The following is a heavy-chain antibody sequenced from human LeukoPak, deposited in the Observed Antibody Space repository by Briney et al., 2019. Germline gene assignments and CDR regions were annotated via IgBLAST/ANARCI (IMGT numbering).Heavy chain of an antibody. CDR2: IKTETDGGTT. J-gene: IGHJ4*02. CDR1: GFIFSNAW. V-gene: IGHV3-15*01. CDR3: TTPQLWFGGALGY. D-gene: IGHD3-10*01. Sequence: GGSLRRSCVGSGFIFSNAWMSWVRQAPGKGLEWVGRIKTETDGGTTDYAAPVKGRFTISRDDSKNTLYLQMNSLKTEDTAVYYRTTPQLWFGGALGYWGEGSPVTATS.